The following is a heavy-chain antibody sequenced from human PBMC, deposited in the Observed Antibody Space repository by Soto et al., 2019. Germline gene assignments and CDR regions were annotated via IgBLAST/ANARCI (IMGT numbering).Heavy chain of an antibody. CDR3: AKSSSFRGYDYVDY. V-gene: IGHV3-30*18. Sequence: GGSLRLSCAASGFTFSSYGMHWVRQAPGKGLEWVAVISYDGSNKYYADSVKGRFTISRDNSKNTLYLQMNSLRAEDTAVYYCAKSSSFRGYDYVDYWGQGTLVTVSS. CDR1: GFTFSSYG. J-gene: IGHJ4*02. CDR2: ISYDGSNK. D-gene: IGHD5-12*01.